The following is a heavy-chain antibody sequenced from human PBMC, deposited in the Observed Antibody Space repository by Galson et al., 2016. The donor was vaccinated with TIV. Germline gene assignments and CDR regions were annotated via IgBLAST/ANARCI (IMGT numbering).Heavy chain of an antibody. Sequence: SVKVSCKASGYTFTGYYIHWVRQAPGQGLEWMGWINPNSGGTNYAQKFQGRVTMTRDTSISTAYMELSRLKSDDTAVYYYVSLVEMTNGDYWGQGTLVTVSS. V-gene: IGHV1-2*02. CDR1: GYTFTGYY. CDR2: INPNSGGT. CDR3: VSLVEMTNGDY. J-gene: IGHJ4*02. D-gene: IGHD5-24*01.